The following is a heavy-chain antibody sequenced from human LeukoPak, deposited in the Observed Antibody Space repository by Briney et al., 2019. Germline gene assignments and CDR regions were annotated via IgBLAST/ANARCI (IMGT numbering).Heavy chain of an antibody. CDR1: GFTFSSYG. Sequence: PGGPLRLSCAASGFTFSSYGMTWVRQAPGKGLEGVSLISGSGGSTNYADYVKGRFTISRDNSKNTVYLQMNSLRAEDTAVYYCASRDVYNLHYFDYWGQGTLVTVSS. D-gene: IGHD5-24*01. CDR3: ASRDVYNLHYFDY. V-gene: IGHV3-23*01. CDR2: ISGSGGST. J-gene: IGHJ4*02.